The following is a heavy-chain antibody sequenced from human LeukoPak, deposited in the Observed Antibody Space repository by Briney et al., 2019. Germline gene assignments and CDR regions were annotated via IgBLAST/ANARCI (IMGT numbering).Heavy chain of an antibody. CDR3: AKAGAVVVVAAKYFDY. Sequence: GGSLRLSCAASGFSFGSYSMNWVRQAPGKGLEGVSSISSTSRSSYIFYAESVEGRFTISRDNTKNSLFLQMNSLIAEDTAVYYCAKAGAVVVVAAKYFDYWGQGTLVTVSS. CDR2: ISSTSRSSYI. V-gene: IGHV3-21*04. D-gene: IGHD2-15*01. J-gene: IGHJ4*02. CDR1: GFSFGSYS.